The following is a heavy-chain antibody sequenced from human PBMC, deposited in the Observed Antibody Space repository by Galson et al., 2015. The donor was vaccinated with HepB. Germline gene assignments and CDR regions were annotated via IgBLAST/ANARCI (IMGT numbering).Heavy chain of an antibody. CDR2: IYYSGST. J-gene: IGHJ4*02. CDR3: ARSWRDGYKY. Sequence: TLSLTCTVSGGSISSGGYYWSWIRQHPGKGLEWIGYIYYSGSTYYNPSLKSRVTISVDTSKNQFSLKLSSVTAADTAVYYCARSWRDGYKYWGQGTLVTVSS. CDR1: GGSISSGGYY. D-gene: IGHD5-24*01. V-gene: IGHV4-31*03.